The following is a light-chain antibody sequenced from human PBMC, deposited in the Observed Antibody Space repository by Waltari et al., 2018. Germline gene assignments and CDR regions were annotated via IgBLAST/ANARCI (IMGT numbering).Light chain of an antibody. CDR2: GAS. CDR1: HSVSRT. V-gene: IGKV3-20*01. J-gene: IGKJ1*01. CDR3: QHYVRLPAT. Sequence: EIVLTQSPGPLPLSPGEIATPSCRSSHSVSRTLAWYQQKPGQAPKLLIYGASTRATGIPDRFTGSGSGTDFSLTISSLEPEDFAIYFCQHYVRLPATFGQGTKVEIK.